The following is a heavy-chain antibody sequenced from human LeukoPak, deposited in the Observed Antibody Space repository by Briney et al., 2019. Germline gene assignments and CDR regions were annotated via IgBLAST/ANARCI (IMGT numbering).Heavy chain of an antibody. J-gene: IGHJ4*02. CDR3: ARGKLYFAPPMGFDY. CDR1: GVSISSYY. Sequence: PSQTLSLTCTVSGVSISSYYWSWIRQPPGKGLEWIGDIYYSGNTNYKYSLESRVTISVDTSKNQFSLKLSSVTAADTAVYYCARGKLYFAPPMGFDYWGQGTLVIVSS. D-gene: IGHD3-9*01. CDR2: IYYSGNT. V-gene: IGHV4-59*01.